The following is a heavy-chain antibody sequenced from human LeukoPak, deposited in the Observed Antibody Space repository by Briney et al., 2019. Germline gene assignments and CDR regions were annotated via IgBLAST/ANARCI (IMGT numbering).Heavy chain of an antibody. V-gene: IGHV4-34*01. CDR1: GGDKSFGIYY. CDR2: INHSGRT. J-gene: IGHJ4*02. D-gene: IGHD5-18*01. Sequence: SETLSLTCAVYGGDKSFGIYYWIRQPPGKGLEWIGEINHSGRTNYNPSLKSRATISLDTSRDQFSLKLTSVTAADTALYYCARGVIDDTASLACDYWGQGTLVAVSS. CDR3: ARGVIDDTASLACDY.